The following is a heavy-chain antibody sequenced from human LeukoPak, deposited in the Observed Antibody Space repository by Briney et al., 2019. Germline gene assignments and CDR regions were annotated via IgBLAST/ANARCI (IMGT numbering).Heavy chain of an antibody. Sequence: ASVKVSCKASGYTFTSYGISWVRQAPGQGLEWMGWISAYNGNTNYAQKLQGRVTMTTDTSTSTAYMELRSLRSDDTAVYYCARASTRKNWAYYYYMDVWGKGTTVTVSS. CDR2: ISAYNGNT. CDR1: GYTFTSYG. CDR3: ARASTRKNWAYYYYMDV. J-gene: IGHJ6*03. D-gene: IGHD1-14*01. V-gene: IGHV1-18*01.